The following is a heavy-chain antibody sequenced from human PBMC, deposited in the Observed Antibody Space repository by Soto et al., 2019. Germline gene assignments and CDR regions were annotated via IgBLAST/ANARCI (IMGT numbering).Heavy chain of an antibody. J-gene: IGHJ5*02. CDR2: ISAYNGNT. Sequence: QVQLVQSGAEVKKPGASVKVSCKASGYTFTSYGISWVRQAPGQGLEWMGWISAYNGNTNYAQKLQGRVTMTTDTSTSTAYMELRSLRSDDTAVYYCAREREGTLLWFGELFGNWFDPWGQGTLVTVSS. CDR1: GYTFTSYG. D-gene: IGHD3-10*01. V-gene: IGHV1-18*01. CDR3: AREREGTLLWFGELFGNWFDP.